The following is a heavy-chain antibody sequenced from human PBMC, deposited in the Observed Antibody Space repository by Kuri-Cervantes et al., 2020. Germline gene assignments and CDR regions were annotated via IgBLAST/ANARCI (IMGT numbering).Heavy chain of an antibody. D-gene: IGHD4-11*01. Sequence: GESLKISCAASGFTFDTYAMTWVRQAPGKGLEWVSYISSSGSTIYYADSVKGRFTISGDNAKNSLYLQMNSLRAEDTAVYYCARRGTVTTFPGDYWGQGTLVTVSS. CDR2: ISSSGSTI. CDR3: ARRGTVTTFPGDY. CDR1: GFTFDTYA. V-gene: IGHV3-48*03. J-gene: IGHJ4*02.